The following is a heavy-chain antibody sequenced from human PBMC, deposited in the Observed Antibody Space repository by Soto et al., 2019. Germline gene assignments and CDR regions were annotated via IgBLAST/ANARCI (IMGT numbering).Heavy chain of an antibody. Sequence: EVQLLESGGGLVQPGGSLRLSCAASGFTFSSYAMSWVRQAPGKGLEWVSAISGSGGSTYYADSVKGRFTISRDNSKYALYLQRNSLRAEDTAVYCCAYSSTPFDYWGQGTRVSVSS. D-gene: IGHD6-13*01. CDR2: ISGSGGST. V-gene: IGHV3-23*01. CDR1: GFTFSSYA. J-gene: IGHJ4*02. CDR3: AYSSTPFDY.